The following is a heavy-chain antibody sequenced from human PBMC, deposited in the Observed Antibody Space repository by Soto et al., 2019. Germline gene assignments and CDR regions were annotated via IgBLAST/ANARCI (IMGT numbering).Heavy chain of an antibody. J-gene: IGHJ6*02. CDR1: GFTFSSIN. CDR2: ISYDGSKK. D-gene: IGHD2-8*01. Sequence: PGGSLRLSCSVSGFTFSSINMRWVRQAPGKGLEWVAVISYDGSKKYYTASVKGRFTVSGDNSNNTLFLEMNSLRVEDTAVYYCAREGVAPVERGHFYYVMEGWGQGTTVTVSS. CDR3: AREGVAPVERGHFYYVMEG. V-gene: IGHV3-30-3*01.